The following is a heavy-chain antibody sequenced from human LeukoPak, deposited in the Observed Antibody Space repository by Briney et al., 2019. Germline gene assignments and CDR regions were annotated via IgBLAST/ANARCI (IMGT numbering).Heavy chain of an antibody. CDR1: GDSVSSNSA. D-gene: IGHD1-1*01. Sequence: SQTLSLTCAISGDSVSSNSAWNWIRQSPSRGLEWLGRTYYGSKWYNDYSVSVKSRITINPDTSKNQFSLQLNSVTPEDTAVYYCARETGYFDYWGQGTLVTVSS. V-gene: IGHV6-1*01. J-gene: IGHJ4*02. CDR3: ARETGYFDY. CDR2: TYYGSKWYN.